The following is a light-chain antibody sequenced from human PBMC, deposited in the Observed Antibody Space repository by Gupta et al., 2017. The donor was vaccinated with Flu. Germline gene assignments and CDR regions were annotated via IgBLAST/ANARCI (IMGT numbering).Light chain of an antibody. J-gene: IGKJ1*01. CDR1: QTVLYSSDNKNY. Sequence: DIVMTQSPDSLAVSLGERATTNCKSSQTVLYSSDNKNYLAWYQQKPGQPPKLLIYWASTRESGVPDRVSGSGSGTDFTLTISSLQAEDVAVYYCQQYYSTPPTFGQGTKVEI. CDR2: WAS. CDR3: QQYYSTPPT. V-gene: IGKV4-1*01.